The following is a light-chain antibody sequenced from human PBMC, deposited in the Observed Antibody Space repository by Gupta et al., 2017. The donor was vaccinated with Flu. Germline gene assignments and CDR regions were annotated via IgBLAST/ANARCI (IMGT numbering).Light chain of an antibody. V-gene: IGKV3-20*01. CDR3: QQEGNSPWT. Sequence: EIVLTQSPGTLSLSPGERATLSCRASQSVDSNYLAWHQQKQGQAPRLLIYGASNRATGIPDRFSGSGSGTDFTLTISRLEPEDFAVHYCQQEGNSPWTFGQGTKVEIK. CDR2: GAS. CDR1: QSVDSNY. J-gene: IGKJ1*01.